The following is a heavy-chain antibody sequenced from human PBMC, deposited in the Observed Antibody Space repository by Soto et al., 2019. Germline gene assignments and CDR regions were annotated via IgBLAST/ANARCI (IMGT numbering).Heavy chain of an antibody. CDR3: ASLGRYYDILTGYRKGPNAFDI. Sequence: WASVKVSCKASGYTFTGYYMHWVRQAPGQGLGWMGWINPNSGGTNYAQKFQGRVTMSRDTSISTAYMELSRLRSDDTAVYYCASLGRYYDILTGYRKGPNAFDIWGQGTMVTVSS. J-gene: IGHJ3*02. V-gene: IGHV1-2*02. CDR2: INPNSGGT. CDR1: GYTFTGYY. D-gene: IGHD3-9*01.